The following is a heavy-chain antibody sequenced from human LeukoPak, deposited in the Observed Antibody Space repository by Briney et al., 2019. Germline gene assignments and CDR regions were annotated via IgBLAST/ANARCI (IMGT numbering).Heavy chain of an antibody. Sequence: SETLSLTCAVYGGSFSGYYWSWIRQPPGKGLEWIGEINHSGSTNYNPSLKSRVTISVDTSKNQFSLKLSSVTAADTAVYYCAGRSMPHNWFDPWGQGTLVTVSS. V-gene: IGHV4-34*01. CDR2: INHSGST. CDR1: GGSFSGYY. CDR3: AGRSMPHNWFDP. J-gene: IGHJ5*02. D-gene: IGHD2-2*01.